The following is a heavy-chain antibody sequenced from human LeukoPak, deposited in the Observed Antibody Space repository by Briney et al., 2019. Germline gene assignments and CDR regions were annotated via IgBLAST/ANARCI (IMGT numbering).Heavy chain of an antibody. CDR2: IRSTGDT. CDR1: GFTFNYYD. J-gene: IGHJ2*01. V-gene: IGHV3-13*01. D-gene: IGHD3-22*01. CDR3: ARGVSYYYDNSGHPGWYFDL. Sequence: GGSLRLSCAVSGFTFNYYDMHWVRQAPGKRLEWVSAIRSTGDTHYPDSVKGRFAMPREDAKNSVHLQMNTLRAGDTAVYYCARGVSYYYDNSGHPGWYFDLWGRGTLVTVSS.